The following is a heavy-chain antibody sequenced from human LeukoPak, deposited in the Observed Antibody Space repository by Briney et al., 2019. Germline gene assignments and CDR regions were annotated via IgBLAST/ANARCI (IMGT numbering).Heavy chain of an antibody. D-gene: IGHD2-2*01. V-gene: IGHV4-59*01. CDR1: GGSISSYY. CDR3: AREGGYCSSTSCYAPYDY. CDR2: IYYSGST. Sequence: SETLSLTCTVPGGSISSYYWSWIRQPPGKGLEWIGYIYYSGSTNYNPSLKSRVTISVDTSKNQFSLKLSSVTAADTAVYYCAREGGYCSSTSCYAPYDYWGQGTLVTVSS. J-gene: IGHJ4*02.